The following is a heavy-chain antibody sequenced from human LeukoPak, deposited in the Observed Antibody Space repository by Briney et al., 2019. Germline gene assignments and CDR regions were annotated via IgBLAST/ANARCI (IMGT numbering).Heavy chain of an antibody. CDR2: ISSSGSTI. D-gene: IGHD2-2*01. CDR3: ARMGEEYQLRDYYYYMDV. J-gene: IGHJ6*03. CDR1: GFTFSSYE. Sequence: PGGSLRLSCAASGFTFSSYEMNWVRQAPGKGLEWVSYISSSGSTIYYADSVKGRFTISRDNAKNSLYLQMNSLRAEDTAVYYCARMGEEYQLRDYYYYMDVWGKGTTVTISS. V-gene: IGHV3-48*03.